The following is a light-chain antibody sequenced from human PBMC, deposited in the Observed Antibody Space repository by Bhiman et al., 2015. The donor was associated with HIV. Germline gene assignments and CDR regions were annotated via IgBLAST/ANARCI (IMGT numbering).Light chain of an antibody. V-gene: IGLV2-14*01. CDR3: CSYAGISPSYV. CDR2: DLS. J-gene: IGLJ1*01. CDR1: SSDVGGYNY. Sequence: QSALTQPASVSGSPGQSITISCTGTSSDVGGYNYVSWYQQHPGKAPKLMIYDLSKRPSGVSNRFSGSKSGNTASLTISGLQAEDEADYYCCSYAGISPSYVFGTGTKVTVL.